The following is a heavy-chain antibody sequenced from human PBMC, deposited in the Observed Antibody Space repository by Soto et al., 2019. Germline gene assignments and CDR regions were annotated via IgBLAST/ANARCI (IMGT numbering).Heavy chain of an antibody. Sequence: QITLKESGPTLVKPTQTLTLTCTFSGFSLSTSGVGVGWIRQPPGKALEWLALIYWDDDKRYSPSLKSRLTITXDXSXNXXVLTMTNLDPVDTATYYCAHRQTDCGGGCYSGFDYWGQGTLVTVSS. D-gene: IGHD2-21*02. V-gene: IGHV2-5*02. J-gene: IGHJ4*02. CDR3: AHRQTDCGGGCYSGFDY. CDR1: GFSLSTSGVG. CDR2: IYWDDDK.